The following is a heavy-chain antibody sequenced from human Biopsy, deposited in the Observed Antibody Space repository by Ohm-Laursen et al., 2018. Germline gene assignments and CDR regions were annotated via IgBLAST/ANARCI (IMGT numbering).Heavy chain of an antibody. CDR2: VYNGGNT. D-gene: IGHD3-3*01. Sequence: SDTLSLTCSVSGGSIISYYWMWIRQPPGKGLEWIGHVYNGGNTNFNPSLKSRVTISKDTSKNQFPLQVNSVTAADTAVYYCARTPRDSFWSGSYKRGLWFDPWGQGTLVIVSS. J-gene: IGHJ5*02. CDR3: ARTPRDSFWSGSYKRGLWFDP. V-gene: IGHV4-59*07. CDR1: GGSIISYY.